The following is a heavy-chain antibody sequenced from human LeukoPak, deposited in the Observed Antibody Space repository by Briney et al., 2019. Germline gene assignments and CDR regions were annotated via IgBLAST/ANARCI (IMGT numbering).Heavy chain of an antibody. V-gene: IGHV4-59*01. D-gene: IGHD4-17*01. CDR2: IYYTGST. Sequence: ASETLSPTCTVSGGSISGYFWSWIRQPPGKGLEWIGYIYYTGSTNYNPSLKSRVIISVDTSKNQFSLKVSSVTAADTAVYYCVRSKSGTYGWFDPWGQGTLVTVSS. CDR3: VRSKSGTYGWFDP. CDR1: GGSISGYF. J-gene: IGHJ5*02.